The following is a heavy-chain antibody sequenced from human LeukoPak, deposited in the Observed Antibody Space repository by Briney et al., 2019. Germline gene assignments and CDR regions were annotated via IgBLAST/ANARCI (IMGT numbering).Heavy chain of an antibody. D-gene: IGHD3-10*01. Sequence: SETLSLTCTVSGGSISSSPYYWGWIRQPAGKGLEWIGRIYTSGSTNYNPSLKSRVTMSVDTSKNQFSLKLSSVTAADTAVYYRARDRYYYGSGDMDVWGKGTTVTISS. CDR1: GGSISSSPYY. V-gene: IGHV4-61*02. CDR3: ARDRYYYGSGDMDV. J-gene: IGHJ6*03. CDR2: IYTSGST.